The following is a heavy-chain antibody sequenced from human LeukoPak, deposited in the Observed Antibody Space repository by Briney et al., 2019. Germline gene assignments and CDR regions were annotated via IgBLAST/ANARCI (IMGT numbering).Heavy chain of an antibody. CDR3: ARFPQWLVQNYYYMDV. CDR2: INHSGST. J-gene: IGHJ6*03. V-gene: IGHV4-34*01. CDR1: GGSFSGYY. Sequence: SETLSLTCAVYGGSFSGYYWSRIRQPPGKGLEWIGEINHSGSTNYNPSLKSRVTISVDTSKNQFSLKLSSVTAADTAVYYCARFPQWLVQNYYYMDVWGKGTTVTVSS. D-gene: IGHD6-19*01.